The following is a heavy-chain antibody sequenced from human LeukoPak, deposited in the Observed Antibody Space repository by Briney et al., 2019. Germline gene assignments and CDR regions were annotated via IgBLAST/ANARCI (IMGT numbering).Heavy chain of an antibody. Sequence: SETLSLTCTLSGGSISTYYWSWIRQPPGKGLEWIGYIYNSGSTNYNTSLKGRVTISVDTSKNQSSLRLSSVTAADTAAYYCARAGGNASPIGYWGQGALVTVSS. V-gene: IGHV4-59*01. CDR1: GGSISTYY. J-gene: IGHJ4*02. CDR2: IYNSGST. CDR3: ARAGGNASPIGY. D-gene: IGHD4-23*01.